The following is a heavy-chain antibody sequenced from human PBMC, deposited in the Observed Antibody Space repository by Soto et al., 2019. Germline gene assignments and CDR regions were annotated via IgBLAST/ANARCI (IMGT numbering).Heavy chain of an antibody. CDR3: ARGGAVATTAHFDH. V-gene: IGHV4-4*07. CDR1: GDSINNYY. J-gene: IGHJ4*02. D-gene: IGHD5-12*01. CDR2: IYSNGNT. Sequence: SETLSLTCTVSGDSINNYYWSWMRLPAGKGLEWIGRIYSNGNTYYNPSLKSRVSMTVDTSKNQFSLILKTVTAADTAVYYCARGGAVATTAHFDHWGQGTLVTVSS.